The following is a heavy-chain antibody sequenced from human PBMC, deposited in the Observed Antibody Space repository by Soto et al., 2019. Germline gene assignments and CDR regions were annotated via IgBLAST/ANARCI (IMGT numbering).Heavy chain of an antibody. V-gene: IGHV1-18*01. CDR1: GYTFTSYG. Sequence: ASVKVSCKASGYTFTSYGISWVRQAPGQGLEWMGWISAYNGNTNYAQKLQGRVTMTTDTSTSTAYMELRSLRSDDTAVYYCARDPSASRLLLRSYYYGMDVWGQGTTVPVSS. CDR2: ISAYNGNT. D-gene: IGHD3-10*02. J-gene: IGHJ6*02. CDR3: ARDPSASRLLLRSYYYGMDV.